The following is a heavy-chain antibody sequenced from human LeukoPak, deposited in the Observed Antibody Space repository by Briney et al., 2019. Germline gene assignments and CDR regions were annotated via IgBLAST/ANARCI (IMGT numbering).Heavy chain of an antibody. CDR2: IYYSGST. D-gene: IGHD2-15*01. V-gene: IGHV4-39*01. Sequence: SETLSLTCTVSGGSISSSSYYWGWIRQPPGKGLEWIGSIYYSGSTYYNPSLKSRVTISVYTSKNQFSLKLSSVTAADTAVYYCARLLGCSGGSCFFNFDYWGQGTLVTVSS. J-gene: IGHJ4*02. CDR3: ARLLGCSGGSCFFNFDY. CDR1: GGSISSSSYY.